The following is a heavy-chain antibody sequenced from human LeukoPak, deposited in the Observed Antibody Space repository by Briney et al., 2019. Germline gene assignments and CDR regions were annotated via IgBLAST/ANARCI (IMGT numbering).Heavy chain of an antibody. CDR1: GFTFSSYG. J-gene: IGHJ3*02. Sequence: GGSLRLSCAASGFTFSSYGMSWVRQAPGKGLEWVSAISGSGGSTYYADSVKGRFTISRDNSKNTLYLQMNSLRADDTSVYYCVYSLDAFDIWGQGTMVTVSS. D-gene: IGHD5-18*01. V-gene: IGHV3-23*01. CDR2: ISGSGGST. CDR3: VYSLDAFDI.